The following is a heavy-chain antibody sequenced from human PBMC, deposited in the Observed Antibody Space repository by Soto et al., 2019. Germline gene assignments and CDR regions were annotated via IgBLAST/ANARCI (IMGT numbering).Heavy chain of an antibody. CDR1: GFTFSSYG. Sequence: PGGSLRLSCAASGFTFSSYGMHWVRQAPGKGLEWVAVISYDGSNKYYADSVKGRFTISRDNSKNTLYLQMNSLRAEDTAVYYCAKDYFFDSIFYFDYWGQGTLVTVSS. CDR3: AKDYFFDSIFYFDY. V-gene: IGHV3-30*18. J-gene: IGHJ4*02. CDR2: ISYDGSNK. D-gene: IGHD3-3*02.